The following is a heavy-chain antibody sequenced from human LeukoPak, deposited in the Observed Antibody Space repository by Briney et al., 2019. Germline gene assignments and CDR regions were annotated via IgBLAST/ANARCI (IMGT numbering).Heavy chain of an antibody. CDR2: IFTSGST. CDR1: GGSISSYY. V-gene: IGHV4-4*07. CDR3: ARGGKFYYGSGSYYYKGYFDY. J-gene: IGHJ4*02. Sequence: SETLSLTCTLSGGSISSYYWSWIRQPAGKGLEWIGRIFTSGSTNYNPSLKSRVTMSVDTSMNQFSLKLGAVTAADTAVYYCARGGKFYYGSGSYYYKGYFDYWGQGTLVTVSS. D-gene: IGHD3-10*01.